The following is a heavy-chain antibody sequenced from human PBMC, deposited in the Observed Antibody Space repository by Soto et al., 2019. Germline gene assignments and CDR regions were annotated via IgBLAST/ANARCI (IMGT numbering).Heavy chain of an antibody. Sequence: SETLSLTCAVYGGSFSGYYWSWIRQPPGKGLEWIGEINHSGSTNYNPSLKSRVTISVDTSKNQFSLKLSSVTAADTAVYYCARGTDIVVVVAATQEEANWFDPWGQGTLVTVSS. CDR1: GGSFSGYY. CDR2: INHSGST. D-gene: IGHD2-15*01. CDR3: ARGTDIVVVVAATQEEANWFDP. J-gene: IGHJ5*02. V-gene: IGHV4-34*01.